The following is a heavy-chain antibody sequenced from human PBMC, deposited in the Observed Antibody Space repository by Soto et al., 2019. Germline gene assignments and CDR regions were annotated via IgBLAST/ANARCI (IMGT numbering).Heavy chain of an antibody. CDR2: IIPIFGTA. CDR3: ARSFRLNWFDP. J-gene: IGHJ5*02. V-gene: IGHV1-69*01. D-gene: IGHD3-10*01. Sequence: LQAPGQGLEWMGGIIPIFGTANYAQKFQGRVTITADESTSTAYMELSSLRSEGTAVYYCARSFRLNWFDPWGQGTLVTVSS.